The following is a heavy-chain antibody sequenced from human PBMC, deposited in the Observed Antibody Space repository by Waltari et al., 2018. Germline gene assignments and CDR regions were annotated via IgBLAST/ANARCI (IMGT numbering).Heavy chain of an antibody. D-gene: IGHD2-21*02. J-gene: IGHJ5*02. V-gene: IGHV4-59*01. CDR2: IYYTGST. Sequence: QVQLQASGPSLLKPSETLSLICTVSGGSLIGVYWSWVRQPPGKGLDWIGYIYYTGSTNFNPSLKSRVTMSVDTSKNQFSLKLSSVTAADTAFYYCARGGGGDWEWFDPWGQGTLVTVSS. CDR1: GGSLIGVY. CDR3: ARGGGGDWEWFDP.